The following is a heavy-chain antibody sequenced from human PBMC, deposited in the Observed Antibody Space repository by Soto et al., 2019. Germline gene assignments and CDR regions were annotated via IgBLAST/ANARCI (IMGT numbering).Heavy chain of an antibody. V-gene: IGHV3-23*01. CDR1: GFTFSSYA. CDR2: ISGSGGST. D-gene: IGHD2-21*02. Sequence: PGGSLRLSYAASGFTFSSYATSLVRQAPGKWLEWVSAISGSGGSTYYADSVKGRFTISRDNSKNTLYLQMNSLRAEDTDVYYCAKDLLFFVDYWGHGIMVTDSS. CDR3: AKDLLFFVDY. J-gene: IGHJ4*01.